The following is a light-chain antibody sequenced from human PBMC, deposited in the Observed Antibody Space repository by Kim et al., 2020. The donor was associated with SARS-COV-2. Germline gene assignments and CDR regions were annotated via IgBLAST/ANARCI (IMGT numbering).Light chain of an antibody. Sequence: SYELTQPPSVSVAPGKTARITRGGNNIGSKSVHWYQQKPGQAPVLVIYYDSDRPSGIPERFSGSNSGNTATLTISRVEAGDEADYYCQVWDSSSDHPSWVFGGGTQLTVL. CDR3: QVWDSSSDHPSWV. CDR2: YDS. V-gene: IGLV3-21*04. J-gene: IGLJ3*02. CDR1: NIGSKS.